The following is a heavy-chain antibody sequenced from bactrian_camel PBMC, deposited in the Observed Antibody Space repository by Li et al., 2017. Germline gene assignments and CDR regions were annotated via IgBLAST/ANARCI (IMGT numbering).Heavy chain of an antibody. CDR2: LYTAGDST. J-gene: IGHJ4*01. Sequence: VQLVESGGGSVQAGGSLRLSCTHSGYTSSRHCMGWFRQAPGQKREAVAALYTAGDSTFYTDSVKGRFTISRDNAKKTVYLQMNSLKPEDTAMYYCAAVGPEYDCFSDSCFEEIYVYNYYGQGTQVTVS. D-gene: IGHD1*01. CDR1: GYTSSRHC. V-gene: IGHV3S40*01. CDR3: AAVGPEYDCFSDSCFEEIYVYNY.